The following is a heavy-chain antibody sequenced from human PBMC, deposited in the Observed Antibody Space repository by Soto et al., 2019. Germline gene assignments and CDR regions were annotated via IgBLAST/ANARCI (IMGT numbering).Heavy chain of an antibody. D-gene: IGHD3-3*01. CDR1: GFTFSSYA. Sequence: GGSLRLSCAASGFTFSSYAMSWVRQAPGKGLEWVSAISGSGGSTYYADSVEGRFTISRDNSKNTLYLQMNSLRAEDTAVYYCAKYPRITIFGVVRHYYYYMDVWGKGTTVTVSS. CDR3: AKYPRITIFGVVRHYYYYMDV. CDR2: ISGSGGST. V-gene: IGHV3-23*01. J-gene: IGHJ6*03.